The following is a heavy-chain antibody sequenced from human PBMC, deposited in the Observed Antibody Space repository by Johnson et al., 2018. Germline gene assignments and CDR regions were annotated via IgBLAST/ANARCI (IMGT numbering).Heavy chain of an antibody. Sequence: VQLLESGGGVVQPGRSLTLSCAASGFTFSNYAMHWVRQAPGKGLEWVAIIWYDGGDKYYADSVKGRFTISRDNSNNTLYLQMNSLKAEDTGVYYCARVEGRYYGSDDGMDVWGQGTTVTVSS. J-gene: IGHJ6*02. CDR3: ARVEGRYYGSDDGMDV. V-gene: IGHV3-33*01. CDR1: GFTFSNYA. CDR2: IWYDGGDK. D-gene: IGHD3-10*01.